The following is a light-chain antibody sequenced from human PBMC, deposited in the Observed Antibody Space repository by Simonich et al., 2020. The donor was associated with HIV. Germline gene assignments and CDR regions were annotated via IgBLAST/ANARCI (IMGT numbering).Light chain of an antibody. J-gene: IGKJ1*01. CDR2: AAS. CDR3: QQAIGFPRT. Sequence: DIQMTQSPSSVSASVGDRVTIHCRASQGISSWLAWYQHKPGKAPKLLMYAASTLQSGVPSRVSGSGSGTKFTLTITSLQPEDFATYYCQQAIGFPRTFGQGTKVEVK. CDR1: QGISSW. V-gene: IGKV1-12*01.